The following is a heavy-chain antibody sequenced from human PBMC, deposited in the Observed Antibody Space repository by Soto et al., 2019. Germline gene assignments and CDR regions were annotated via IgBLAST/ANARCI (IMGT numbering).Heavy chain of an antibody. D-gene: IGHD7-27*01. J-gene: IGHJ5*01. Sequence: SETLSLTCSVSGDSISNLYYFWAWIRQPPGQALEYIGYIYKSATTYYNPSFESRVAISVDTSKSQFSLNVTSVTAADTAVYFCARGRYCLTGRCFPNWFDSWGQGALVTVSS. V-gene: IGHV4-30-4*01. CDR3: ARGRYCLTGRCFPNWFDS. CDR2: IYKSATT. CDR1: GDSISNLYYF.